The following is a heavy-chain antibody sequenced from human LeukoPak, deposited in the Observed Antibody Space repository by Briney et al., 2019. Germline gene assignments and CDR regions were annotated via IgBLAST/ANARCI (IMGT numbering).Heavy chain of an antibody. CDR1: GGSISSSSYY. CDR2: IYYSGST. V-gene: IGHV4-39*01. J-gene: IGHJ4*02. Sequence: KSSETLSLTCTVSGGSISSSSYYWGWIRQPPGKGLEWIGSIYYSGSTYYHPSLKSRVTISVDTSKNQFSLKLSSVTAADTAVYYCARHRYYYDSSGYPFPYYFDYWGQGTLVTVSS. D-gene: IGHD3-22*01. CDR3: ARHRYYYDSSGYPFPYYFDY.